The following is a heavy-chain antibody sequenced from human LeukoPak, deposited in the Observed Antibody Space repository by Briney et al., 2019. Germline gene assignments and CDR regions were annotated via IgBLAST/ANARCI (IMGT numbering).Heavy chain of an antibody. CDR3: ARVWDDQID. J-gene: IGHJ4*02. CDR2: INPNSGGT. D-gene: IGHD1-26*01. CDR1: GYTLTGFY. Sequence: ASVKLSCEVSGYTLTGFYMHWVRQAPGQGLEWMGWINPNSGGTNYAQKFQGRVTMTTNSSFSRAYMELRRRRSDDAAVYYCARVWDDQIDWGQGTLVTVSS. V-gene: IGHV1-2*02.